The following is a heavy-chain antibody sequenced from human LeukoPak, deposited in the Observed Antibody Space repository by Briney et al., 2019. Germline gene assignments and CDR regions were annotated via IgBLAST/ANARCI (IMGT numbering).Heavy chain of an antibody. CDR1: GFTFNTYA. Sequence: GGSLRLSCAASGFTFNTYAIHWVRQAPGKGLEWVAVIWYDGSNKYYADSVRGRFTISRDNSKNALYLQMNSLRADDTAIYYCVRDPSCSGGGCYYYYGMDVWGQGTTVTVSS. D-gene: IGHD2-15*01. CDR3: VRDPSCSGGGCYYYYGMDV. CDR2: IWYDGSNK. V-gene: IGHV3-33*01. J-gene: IGHJ6*02.